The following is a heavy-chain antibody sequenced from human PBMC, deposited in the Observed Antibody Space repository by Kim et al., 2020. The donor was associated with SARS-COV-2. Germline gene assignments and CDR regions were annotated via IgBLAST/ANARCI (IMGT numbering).Heavy chain of an antibody. CDR3: ARPPLLWFGDYFDY. CDR2: IKQDGSEK. D-gene: IGHD3-10*01. CDR1: GFTFSSYW. V-gene: IGHV3-7*01. J-gene: IGHJ4*02. Sequence: GGSLRLSCAASGFTFSSYWMSWVRQAPGKGLEWVANIKQDGSEKYYVDSVKGRFTISRDNAKNSLYLQMNSLRAEDTAVYYCARPPLLWFGDYFDYWGQGTLVTVSS.